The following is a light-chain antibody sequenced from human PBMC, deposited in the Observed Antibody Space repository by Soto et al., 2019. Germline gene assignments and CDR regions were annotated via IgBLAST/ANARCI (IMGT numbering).Light chain of an antibody. V-gene: IGKV2-24*01. J-gene: IGKJ1*01. CDR3: LQAKHVPWT. CDR1: ERLVHSYGTTF. CDR2: KIS. Sequence: DIVMTQTPLSSPVTLGQPASISCRSSERLVHSYGTTFLSWFHLRPGQPPRLLIHKISDRSSGDPARFSGSGAWADFTVKISRLETEGVGIYYGLQAKHVPWTFGRGTKVDIE.